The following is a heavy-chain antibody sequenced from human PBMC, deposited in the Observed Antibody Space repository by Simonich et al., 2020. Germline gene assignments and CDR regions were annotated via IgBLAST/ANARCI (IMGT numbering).Heavy chain of an antibody. D-gene: IGHD6-6*01. V-gene: IGHV3-48*03. Sequence: EVQLVESGGGLVQPGGSLRLSCAASGFTFSSYEMNWVRQAPGKGMEWVSYISSSGSTIYYADFVKGRLTISRDNAKNSLYLQMNSLRAEDTAVYYCARDFRLQLVEIGTYYYYGMDVWGQGTTVTVSS. CDR2: ISSSGSTI. CDR1: GFTFSSYE. J-gene: IGHJ6*02. CDR3: ARDFRLQLVEIGTYYYYGMDV.